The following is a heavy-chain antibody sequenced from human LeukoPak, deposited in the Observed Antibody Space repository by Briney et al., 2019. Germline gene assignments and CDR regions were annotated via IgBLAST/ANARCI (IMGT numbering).Heavy chain of an antibody. J-gene: IGHJ5*02. CDR3: ARGGLRHNWFDP. Sequence: PGGSPRLSCAASGFTFSSYSMTWVRQAPGKGLEWVSSISSSSSYIYYADSVKGRFTISRDNAKNSLYLQMNSLRAEDTAVYYCARGGLRHNWFDPWGQGTLVTVSS. D-gene: IGHD3-10*01. CDR1: GFTFSSYS. CDR2: ISSSSSYI. V-gene: IGHV3-21*01.